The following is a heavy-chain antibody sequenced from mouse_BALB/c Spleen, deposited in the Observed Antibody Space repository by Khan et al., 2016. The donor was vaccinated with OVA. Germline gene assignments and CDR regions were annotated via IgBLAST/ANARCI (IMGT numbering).Heavy chain of an antibody. J-gene: IGHJ2*01. D-gene: IGHD1-1*01. CDR1: GYTFTSYW. V-gene: IGHV1S81*02. CDR3: ARIKKIVATYFDY. CDR2: TNPTNGRT. Sequence: QVQLQQSGAELVKAGASVKMSCKASGYTFTSYWMHWVKQRLGQGLEWFAETNPTNGRTYYNEKFKSKATLTVDKSSSTAYMLLSGPTFEDSAVYYCARIKKIVATYFDYWGKGTNLTVSS.